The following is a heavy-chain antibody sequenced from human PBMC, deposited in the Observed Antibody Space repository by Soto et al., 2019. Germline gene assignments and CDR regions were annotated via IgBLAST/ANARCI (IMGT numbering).Heavy chain of an antibody. J-gene: IGHJ6*02. V-gene: IGHV4-31*03. CDR1: GGSSSSGGYY. D-gene: IGHD3-3*01. CDR3: ARETVTIFSVSGMDV. CDR2: IYYSGST. Sequence: PSETLFLTCTVSGGSSSSGGYYWSWIRQHPGKGLEWIGYIYYSGSTYYNPSLKSRVTISVDTSKNQFSLKLSSVAAADTAVYYCARETVTIFSVSGMDVWGQGTTVTVSS.